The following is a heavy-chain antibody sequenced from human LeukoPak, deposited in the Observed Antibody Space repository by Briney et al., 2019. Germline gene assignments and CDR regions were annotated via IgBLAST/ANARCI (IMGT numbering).Heavy chain of an antibody. CDR3: ARDPSVITFGGVIVSPSWFDP. CDR2: IKQDGSEK. D-gene: IGHD3-16*02. CDR1: GFTFSSYW. Sequence: GALRLSCAASGFTFSSYWMSWVRQAPGKGLGWVANIKQDGSEKYYVDSVKGRFTISRDNAKNSMYLQMNSLRAEDTAVYYCARDPSVITFGGVIVSPSWFDPWGQGTLVTVSS. V-gene: IGHV3-7*01. J-gene: IGHJ5*02.